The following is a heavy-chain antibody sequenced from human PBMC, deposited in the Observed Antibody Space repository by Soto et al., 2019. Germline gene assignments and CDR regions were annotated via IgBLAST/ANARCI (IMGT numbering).Heavy chain of an antibody. V-gene: IGHV3-74*01. CDR3: ARVPTTVTSPGMDV. CDR2: INPYGSTT. J-gene: IGHJ6*02. Sequence: EVQLVESGGGLVQPGGSLRLSCAASGFTFSSYWMHWVRQAPGEGLMWVSRINPYGSTTSYADSVKGRFTISRDNAKNTVYLQMNSLRVEDTAVYYCARVPTTVTSPGMDVWGQGTTVTVSS. D-gene: IGHD4-4*01. CDR1: GFTFSSYW.